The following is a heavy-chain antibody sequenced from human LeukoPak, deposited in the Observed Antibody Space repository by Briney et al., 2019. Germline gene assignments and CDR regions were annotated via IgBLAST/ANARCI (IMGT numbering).Heavy chain of an antibody. Sequence: GGSLRLSCAASGFTFDDYAMHWVRQAPGKGLEWVSGISWNSASIGYADSVKGRFTISRDNAKNSLYLQMNSLRAEDTALYYCAKDRSYGSGSYAFDYWGQGTLVTVSS. CDR1: GFTFDDYA. J-gene: IGHJ4*02. D-gene: IGHD3-10*01. CDR2: ISWNSASI. CDR3: AKDRSYGSGSYAFDY. V-gene: IGHV3-9*01.